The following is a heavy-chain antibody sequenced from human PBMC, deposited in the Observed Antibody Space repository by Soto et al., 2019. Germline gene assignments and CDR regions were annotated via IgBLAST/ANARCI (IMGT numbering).Heavy chain of an antibody. J-gene: IGHJ6*02. CDR1: GFTFDDYA. D-gene: IGHD2-15*01. V-gene: IGHV3-9*01. CDR2: ISWNSGSI. CDR3: EKTVSSGGSSESLYYYYGMDV. Sequence: SLRLSCAASGFTFDDYAMHWVRQAPGKGLEWVSGISWNSGSIGYADSVKGRFTISRDNAKNSLYLQMNSLRAEDTALYYCEKTVSSGGSSESLYYYYGMDVWGQGTTVTVSS.